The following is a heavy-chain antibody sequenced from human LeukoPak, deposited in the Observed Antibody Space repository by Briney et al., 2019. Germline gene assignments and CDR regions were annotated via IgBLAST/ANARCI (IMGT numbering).Heavy chain of an antibody. D-gene: IGHD3-22*01. CDR2: IYYSGTT. CDR1: GGSISSSSYY. Sequence: SETLSLTCTVSGGSISSSSYYWDWIRQPPGKGLEWIGTIYYSGTTYYNPSLKSRVTISVDTSRNQFSLKLSSVTATDKAVYYCARMIGDDAFDIWGQGKMVTVSS. V-gene: IGHV4-39*01. J-gene: IGHJ3*02. CDR3: ARMIGDDAFDI.